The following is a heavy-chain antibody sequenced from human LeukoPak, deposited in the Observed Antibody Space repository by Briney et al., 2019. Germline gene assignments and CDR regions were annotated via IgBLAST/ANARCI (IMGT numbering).Heavy chain of an antibody. CDR1: GFTFTAYH. CDR3: AREGYYGSGSYPIARFDY. CDR2: INPNSGGT. V-gene: IGHV1-2*02. J-gene: IGHJ4*02. Sequence: ASVKVSCKASGFTFTAYHMHWVRQAPGQGLEWMGWINPNSGGTNYAQKFQGRVTMTRDTSISTAYMELSRLRSEDTAVYYCAREGYYGSGSYPIARFDYWGQGTLVTVSS. D-gene: IGHD3-10*01.